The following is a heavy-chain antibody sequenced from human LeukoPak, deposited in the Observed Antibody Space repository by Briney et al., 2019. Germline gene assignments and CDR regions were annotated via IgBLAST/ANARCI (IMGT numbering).Heavy chain of an antibody. CDR2: IYHSGNT. D-gene: IGHD3-22*01. CDR3: AREPSSGYDRENWFDP. CDR1: GYSITSGYY. J-gene: IGHJ5*02. V-gene: IGHV4-38-2*02. Sequence: SETLSLTCTVSGYSITSGYYWAWIRQSPGKGLEWIGSIYHSGNTYYNPSLKSRVTISVDTSKNQFSLKLSSVTAADTAVYYCAREPSSGYDRENWFDPWGQGTLVTVSS.